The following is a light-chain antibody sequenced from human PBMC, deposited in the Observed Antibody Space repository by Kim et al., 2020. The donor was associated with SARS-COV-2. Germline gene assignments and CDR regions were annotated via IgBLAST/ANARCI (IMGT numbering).Light chain of an antibody. CDR2: DVT. CDR3: ISYIDTNTLV. J-gene: IGLJ2*01. V-gene: IGLV2-14*03. CDR1: SSDIGGYNY. Sequence: QSALTQPASVSGSPGQSITISCTGTSSDIGGYNYVSWYQQYPGKAPKLMIYDVTERPSGISNRFSGSKSGNTASLTISGLQAEDEAHYYCISYIDTNTLVFGGGTQLTVL.